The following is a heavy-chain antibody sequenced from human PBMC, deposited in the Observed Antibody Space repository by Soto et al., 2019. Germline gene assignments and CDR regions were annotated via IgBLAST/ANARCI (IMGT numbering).Heavy chain of an antibody. CDR3: ANGASTGYYPMNLEY. Sequence: PGGSLRLSCAASGFTFSSYAMSWVRQAPGKGLEWVSAISGSGGSTYYADSVKGRFTIFKDNSKNTPYLQMNSLRAEDTAVYFCANGASTGYYPMNLEYAGQGALVTVSS. CDR2: ISGSGGST. CDR1: GFTFSSYA. V-gene: IGHV3-23*01. J-gene: IGHJ4*02. D-gene: IGHD3-22*01.